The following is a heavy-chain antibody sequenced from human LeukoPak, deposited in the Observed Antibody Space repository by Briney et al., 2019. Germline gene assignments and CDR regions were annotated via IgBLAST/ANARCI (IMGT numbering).Heavy chain of an antibody. Sequence: PGRSLRLSCAASGFTFDDYAMHWVRQAPGKGLEWVSGISWNSGCIGYADSVKGRFTISRDNAKNSLYLQMNSLRAEDTALYYCAKGRGRYVDYYMDVWGKGTTVTVSS. CDR1: GFTFDDYA. CDR2: ISWNSGCI. CDR3: AKGRGRYVDYYMDV. J-gene: IGHJ6*03. D-gene: IGHD1-26*01. V-gene: IGHV3-9*01.